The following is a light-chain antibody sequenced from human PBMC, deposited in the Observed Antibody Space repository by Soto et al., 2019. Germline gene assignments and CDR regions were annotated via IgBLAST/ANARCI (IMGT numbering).Light chain of an antibody. CDR2: DVS. Sequence: QSALTQPASVSGSPGQSITISCTGTSSDVGGYNYVSWYQHHPGKAPKLMIYDVSNRPSGVSNPFSGSKSGNTASLIISGLQPEDEADYYCSSYTSSSTLTTYVFGTGTKVTVL. J-gene: IGLJ1*01. V-gene: IGLV2-14*03. CDR1: SSDVGGYNY. CDR3: SSYTSSSTLTTYV.